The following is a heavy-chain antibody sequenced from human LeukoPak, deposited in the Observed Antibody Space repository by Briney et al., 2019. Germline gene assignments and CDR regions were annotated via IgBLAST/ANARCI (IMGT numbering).Heavy chain of an antibody. CDR2: ISGSGGST. CDR3: AKDLVASSGNWFDP. V-gene: IGHV3-23*01. D-gene: IGHD2-15*01. CDR1: GFTFSSYA. J-gene: IGHJ5*02. Sequence: GGSLRLSCAASGFTFSSYAMSWVRQAPGKGLEWVSAISGSGGSTYYADSVKGRFTISRDNSKNTLYLQMNSLRAEDTAVYYRAKDLVASSGNWFDPWGQGTLVTVSS.